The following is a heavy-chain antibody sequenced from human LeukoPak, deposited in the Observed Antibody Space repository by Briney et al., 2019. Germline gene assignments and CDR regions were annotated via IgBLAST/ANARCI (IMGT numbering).Heavy chain of an antibody. J-gene: IGHJ4*02. CDR3: ARGPARTHYYDSSGYTLDY. Sequence: SETLSLTCAVYGGSFSGYYWSWIRQPPGKGLEWIGEINHSGSTNYNPSLKSRVTISVDTSRNQFSLKLSSVTAADTAVYYCARGPARTHYYDSSGYTLDYWGQGTLVTVSS. V-gene: IGHV4-34*01. CDR1: GGSFSGYY. CDR2: INHSGST. D-gene: IGHD3-22*01.